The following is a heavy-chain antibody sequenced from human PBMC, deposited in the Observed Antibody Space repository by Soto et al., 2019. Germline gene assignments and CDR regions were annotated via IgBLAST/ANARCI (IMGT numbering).Heavy chain of an antibody. CDR1: GFTFSSYA. J-gene: IGHJ4*02. CDR3: AKGVSSSAWSASDN. D-gene: IGHD6-19*01. Sequence: EVQLLESGGGLVQPGGSLRLSCAASGFTFSSYAMTWVRQAPGKGLEWVSVISDSDNATYYADSVKGRFTISRDNSRNTQYLQFNSLRAEDTAVYYCAKGVSSSAWSASDNWGQGTLVTVSS. CDR2: ISDSDNAT. V-gene: IGHV3-23*01.